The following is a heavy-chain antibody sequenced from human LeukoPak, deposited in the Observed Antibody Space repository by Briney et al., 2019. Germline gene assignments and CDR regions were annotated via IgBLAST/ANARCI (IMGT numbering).Heavy chain of an antibody. V-gene: IGHV1-2*02. D-gene: IGHD2-21*02. CDR2: IDPNNGDT. CDR1: GYTFTGYY. J-gene: IGHJ4*02. Sequence: ASVKVSCKTSGYTFTGYYMQWVRQAPGQGLEWMGWIDPNNGDTKYAQKFQGRVTITRDTSISSVYMDLNRLRSDDTAMYYCARGNGDLGEYFDSWGQGTLIIVSS. CDR3: ARGNGDLGEYFDS.